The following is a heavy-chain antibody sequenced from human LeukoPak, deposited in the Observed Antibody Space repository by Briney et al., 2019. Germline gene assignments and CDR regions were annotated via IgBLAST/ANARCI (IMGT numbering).Heavy chain of an antibody. D-gene: IGHD3-10*01. CDR2: ISYDGSNK. V-gene: IGHV3-30*03. CDR3: ARVITMVRGALDY. CDR1: GFTFSRYG. Sequence: GGSLRLSCAASGFTFSRYGMHWVRQAPGKGLEWVADISYDGSNKYYADSVRGRFTISRDNSKNTLYLQMNSLRAEDTAVYYCARVITMVRGALDYWGQGTLVTVSS. J-gene: IGHJ4*02.